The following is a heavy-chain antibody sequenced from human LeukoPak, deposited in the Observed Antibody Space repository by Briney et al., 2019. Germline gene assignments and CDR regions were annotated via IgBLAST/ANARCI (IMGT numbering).Heavy chain of an antibody. D-gene: IGHD3-3*01. CDR2: ISTGSSYI. CDR1: GFTFSSYS. CDR3: AKSRGITIFGVVSEEALDY. V-gene: IGHV3-21*01. Sequence: GGSLRLSCAASGFTFSSYSIHWVRQAPGKGLEWVSSISTGSSYIYYADSVKGRFTISRDNAKNSLHLQMNSLRVEDTAVYYCAKSRGITIFGVVSEEALDYWGQGTLVTVSS. J-gene: IGHJ4*02.